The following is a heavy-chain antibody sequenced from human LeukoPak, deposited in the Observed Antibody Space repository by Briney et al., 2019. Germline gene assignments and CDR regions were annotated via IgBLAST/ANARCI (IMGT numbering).Heavy chain of an antibody. CDR3: ARVSGWSVDYFHFYGMDV. Sequence: SETLSLTCTVSGGSISSSSYYWGWIRQPPGKGLEWIGYIYYSGGANYNPSLKSRVTISVDTSKNQFSLKLRSVTAADTAVYYCARVSGWSVDYFHFYGMDVWGQGTTVTVSS. D-gene: IGHD3-3*01. V-gene: IGHV4-61*05. CDR1: GGSISSSSYY. J-gene: IGHJ6*02. CDR2: IYYSGGA.